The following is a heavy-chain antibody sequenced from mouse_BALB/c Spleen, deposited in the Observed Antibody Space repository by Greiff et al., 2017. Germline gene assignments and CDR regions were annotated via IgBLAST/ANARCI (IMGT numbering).Heavy chain of an antibody. CDR1: GFTFSSYG. CDR3: ARQGKDAMDY. CDR2: ISSGGSYT. V-gene: IGHV5-6*01. J-gene: IGHJ4*01. Sequence: EVHLVVSGGDLVKPGGSLKLSCAASGFTFSSYGMSWVRQTPDKRLEWVATISSGGSYTYYPDSVKGRFTISRDNAKNTLYLQMSSLKSEDTAMYYCARQGKDAMDYWGQGTSVTVSS.